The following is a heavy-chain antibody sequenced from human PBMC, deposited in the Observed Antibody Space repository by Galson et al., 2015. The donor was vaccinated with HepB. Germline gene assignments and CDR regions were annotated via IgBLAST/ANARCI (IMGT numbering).Heavy chain of an antibody. V-gene: IGHV3-74*01. CDR3: ARKESGSDAFDI. CDR2: INSDGSST. Sequence: SLRLSCAASGFTFSSYWMHWVRQAPGKGLVWVSRINSDGSSTTYADSVKGRFTISRDNAKNTLYLQMNSLRAEDTAVYYCARKESGSDAFDIWGQGTMVTVSS. J-gene: IGHJ3*02. CDR1: GFTFSSYW. D-gene: IGHD3-10*01.